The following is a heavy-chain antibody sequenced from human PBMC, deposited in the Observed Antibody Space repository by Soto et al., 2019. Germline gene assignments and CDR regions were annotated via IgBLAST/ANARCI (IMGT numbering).Heavy chain of an antibody. D-gene: IGHD6-19*01. J-gene: IGHJ6*02. Sequence: SVKVSCKASRVAFSKFIVTWVRQAPGLGLEWVGGIIPIFGTANYAQKFQGRVTITADESTSTSYMEVNNLRSEDTAVYYCAKVRYSSPMGYYYGMDVWGQRTTVTVSS. CDR2: IIPIFGTA. CDR3: AKVRYSSPMGYYYGMDV. V-gene: IGHV1-69*13. CDR1: RVAFSKFI.